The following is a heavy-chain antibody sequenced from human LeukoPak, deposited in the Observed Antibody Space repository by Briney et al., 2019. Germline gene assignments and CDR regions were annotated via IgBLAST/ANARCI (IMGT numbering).Heavy chain of an antibody. CDR1: GGSISSSSYY. CDR2: IYYSGST. V-gene: IGHV4-39*01. D-gene: IGHD2-21*02. J-gene: IGHJ4*02. CDR3: ARHAGVTGFDY. Sequence: SETLSLTCTVSGGSISSSSYYWGWIRQPPGNGLEWIGSIYYSGSTYYNPSLKSRVTISVDTSKNQFSLKLSSVTAADTAVYYCARHAGVTGFDYWGQGTLVTVSS.